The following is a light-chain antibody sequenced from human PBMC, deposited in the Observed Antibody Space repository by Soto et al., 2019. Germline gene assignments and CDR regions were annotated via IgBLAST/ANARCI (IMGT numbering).Light chain of an antibody. CDR1: SSDVCGYNY. Sequence: QSVLTQPPSASGSPGQSVTISCTGTSSDVCGYNYVSWYQQHPGKAPKLMIYEVSKRPSGVPDRFSGSKSGNTASLTVSGLQAEDEADYYCISYAGSNLLYVFGTGTKVTVL. CDR3: ISYAGSNLLYV. V-gene: IGLV2-8*01. J-gene: IGLJ1*01. CDR2: EVS.